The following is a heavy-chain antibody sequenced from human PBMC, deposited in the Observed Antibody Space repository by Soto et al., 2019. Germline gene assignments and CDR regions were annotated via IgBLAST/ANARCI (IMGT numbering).Heavy chain of an antibody. Sequence: EVQLVETGGGLIQPGGSLRLSCAASGFSVRTNYMSWVRQAPGKGLEWVSVFESGGSIYYADSVKGRFIISRDYAKNTVYLQMNSLRADDTAVYYCARAGVTPHFFDYWGQGPLVTVSS. V-gene: IGHV3-53*02. CDR1: GFSVRTNY. CDR2: FESGGSI. CDR3: ARAGVTPHFFDY. J-gene: IGHJ4*02. D-gene: IGHD3-3*02.